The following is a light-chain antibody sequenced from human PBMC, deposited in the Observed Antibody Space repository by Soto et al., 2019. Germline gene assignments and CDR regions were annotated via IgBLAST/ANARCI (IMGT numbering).Light chain of an antibody. CDR1: SGHSRNI. J-gene: IGLJ2*01. Sequence: QAVVTQSSSASASLGSSVKLTCTLSSGHSRNIIAWHQQQPGKAPRYLMKLEGSGSYNKGSGVPDRFSGSSSGADRSLTISNHQFEDEADYYCETWDTNTRVFGGGTKVTVL. CDR3: ETWDTNTRV. CDR2: LEGSGSY. V-gene: IGLV4-60*02.